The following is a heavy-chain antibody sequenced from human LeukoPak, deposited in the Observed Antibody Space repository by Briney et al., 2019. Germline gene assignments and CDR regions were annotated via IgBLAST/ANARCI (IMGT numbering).Heavy chain of an antibody. CDR3: ARDDDGGYDPFDY. J-gene: IGHJ4*02. CDR1: GFTFSSYW. V-gene: IGHV3-7*01. D-gene: IGHD5-12*01. Sequence: GGSLRLSCAASGFTFSSYWMTWVRQAPGKGLEWVANINQDGSEKYYVDSVKGRFTISRDNAKNSLYLQMNSLRAEDTAVYYCARDDDGGYDPFDYWGQGTLVTVSS. CDR2: INQDGSEK.